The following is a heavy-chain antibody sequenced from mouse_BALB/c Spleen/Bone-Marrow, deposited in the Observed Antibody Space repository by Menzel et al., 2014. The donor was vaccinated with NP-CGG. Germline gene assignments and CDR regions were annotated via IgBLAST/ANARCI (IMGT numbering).Heavy chain of an antibody. CDR3: ARVIRYESYFDY. V-gene: IGHV2-9*02. D-gene: IGHD2-14*01. CDR2: ILASGST. Sequence: VQLQQSGPGLVAPSQSLSITCTVSGFSLTSYGVHWVRQPPGKGLEWLGVILASGSTNYNSALMSRLSISKDNSKSQVFLKMNSPQTDDTAMYYCARVIRYESYFDYWGQGTTLTVSS. J-gene: IGHJ2*01. CDR1: GFSLTSYG.